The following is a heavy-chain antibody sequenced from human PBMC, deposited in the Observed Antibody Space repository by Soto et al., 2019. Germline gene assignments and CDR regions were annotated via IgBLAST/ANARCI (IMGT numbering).Heavy chain of an antibody. D-gene: IGHD3-22*01. CDR3: ARSGGYSFPFDG. V-gene: IGHV1-3*01. Sequence: ASVKVSCKGSGYIFGRDGMHWVRQAPGQGLEWLAWINAINGDTKYSQRFQGRLTVTRDTSANTAYLELSSLRFEDTAVYYCARSGGYSFPFDGWGQGTLVTAPQ. CDR2: INAINGDT. CDR1: GYIFGRDG. J-gene: IGHJ4*02.